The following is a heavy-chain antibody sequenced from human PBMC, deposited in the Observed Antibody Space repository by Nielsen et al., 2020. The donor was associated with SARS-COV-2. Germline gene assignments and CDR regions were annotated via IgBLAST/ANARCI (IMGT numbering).Heavy chain of an antibody. CDR3: ARIIVAVPAARWFDP. J-gene: IGHJ5*02. CDR1: GGSISSSSYY. Sequence: GSLRLSCTVSGGSISSSSYYWGWIRQPPGKGLEWIGSIYYSGSTYYNPSLKSRVTISVDTSKNQFSLKLSSVTAADTAVYYCARIIVAVPAARWFDPWGQGTLVTVSS. V-gene: IGHV4-39*07. D-gene: IGHD2-2*01. CDR2: IYYSGST.